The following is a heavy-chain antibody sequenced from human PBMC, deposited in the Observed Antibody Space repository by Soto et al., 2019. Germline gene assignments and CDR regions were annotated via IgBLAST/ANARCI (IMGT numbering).Heavy chain of an antibody. J-gene: IGHJ5*02. CDR3: AKVMVKNWFDP. D-gene: IGHD5-18*01. CDR2: ISGRGGSR. CDR1: GFTFSSYA. V-gene: IGHV3-23*01. Sequence: GSLRLSCAASGFTFSSYAMSWVRQAPGKGLEWVSLISGRGGSRYYADSVKGRFTISRDNSKNTLYLQMNSLRADDTAVYYCAKVMVKNWFDPWGQGTLVTVSS.